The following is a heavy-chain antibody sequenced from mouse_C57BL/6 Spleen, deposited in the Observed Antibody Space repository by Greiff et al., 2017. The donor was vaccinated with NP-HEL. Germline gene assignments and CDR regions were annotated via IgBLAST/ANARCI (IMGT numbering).Heavy chain of an antibody. J-gene: IGHJ1*03. CDR3: ARPYYYGSSRYWYFDV. V-gene: IGHV5-17*01. CDR2: ISSGSSTI. Sequence: EVKLVESGGGLVKPGGSLKLSCAASGFTFSDYGMHWVRQAPEKGLEWVAYISSGSSTIYYADTVKGRFTISRDNAKNTLFLQMTSLRSEDTAMYYCARPYYYGSSRYWYFDVWGTGTTVTVSS. CDR1: GFTFSDYG. D-gene: IGHD1-1*01.